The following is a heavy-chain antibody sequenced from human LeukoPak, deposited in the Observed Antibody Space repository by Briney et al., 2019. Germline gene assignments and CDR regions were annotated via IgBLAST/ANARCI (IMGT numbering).Heavy chain of an antibody. CDR1: GYTFTRYY. V-gene: IGHV1-2*02. D-gene: IGHD3-22*01. Sequence: ASVKVSCKASGYTFTRYYMHWVRQAPGQGLEWMGWINPNSGGTNYAQKFQGRVTMTRDTSISTAYMELSRLRSDDTAVYYCARDSITMIVDRQDYWGQGTLVTVSS. CDR3: ARDSITMIVDRQDY. CDR2: INPNSGGT. J-gene: IGHJ4*02.